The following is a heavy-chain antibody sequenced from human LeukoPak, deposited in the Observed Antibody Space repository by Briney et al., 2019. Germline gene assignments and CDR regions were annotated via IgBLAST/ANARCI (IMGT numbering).Heavy chain of an antibody. J-gene: IGHJ5*02. V-gene: IGHV3-23*01. CDR2: ISGSGGTS. D-gene: IGHD4-17*01. CDR1: GFIFSTYG. CDR3: AKDNTTVMLRWFDP. Sequence: GGSLRLSCAASGFIFSTYGMSWVRQAPGKGLELVSTISGSGGTSNYADSVRGRFTISRDNSKNTLYLQMNSLRPEDTAFYYCAKDNTTVMLRWFDPWGQGTLVAVSS.